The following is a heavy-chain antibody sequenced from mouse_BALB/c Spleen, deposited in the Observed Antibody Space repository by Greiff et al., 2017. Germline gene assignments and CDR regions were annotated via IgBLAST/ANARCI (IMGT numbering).Heavy chain of an antibody. V-gene: IGHV1-12*01. CDR1: GYTFTSYN. Sequence: LQQSGAELVKPGASVKMSCKASGYTFTSYNMHWVKQTPGQGLEWIGAIYPGNGDTSYNQKFKGKATLTADKSSSTAYMQLSSLTSEDSAVYYCVDGYYDYWGQGTTLTVSS. CDR3: VDGYYDY. CDR2: IYPGNGDT. D-gene: IGHD2-3*01. J-gene: IGHJ2*01.